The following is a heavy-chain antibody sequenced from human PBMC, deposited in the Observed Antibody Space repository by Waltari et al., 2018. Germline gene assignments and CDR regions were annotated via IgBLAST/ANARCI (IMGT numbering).Heavy chain of an antibody. CDR2: IRGSGGST. CDR1: GFTFSSYT. Sequence: EVQLLESGGGLVQPGGSLSLSCAASGFTFSSYTLRWVRQAPGKGLDWGSAIRGSGGSTYYADSVKGRFTISRDNSKNTLYRQMNSLRAEDTAVYYCAKDAAVQEPGGDFNYWGQGTLVTVSS. D-gene: IGHD2-21*01. J-gene: IGHJ4*02. V-gene: IGHV3-23*01. CDR3: AKDAAVQEPGGDFNY.